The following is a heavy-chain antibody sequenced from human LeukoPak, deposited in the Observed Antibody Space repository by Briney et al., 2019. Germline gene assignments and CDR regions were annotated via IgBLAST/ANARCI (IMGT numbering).Heavy chain of an antibody. D-gene: IGHD2-8*01. CDR1: GFTFSSYA. CDR2: ISGSGGST. V-gene: IGHV3-23*01. Sequence: GGSLRLSCVASGFTFSSYAMSWVRQAPGKGLEWVSVISGSGGSTYYADSVKGRFTISRDNSKNTLYLQMNSLRAEDTAVYYCVKNLDCTDGVCSTAWGQGTLVTVSS. J-gene: IGHJ5*02. CDR3: VKNLDCTDGVCSTA.